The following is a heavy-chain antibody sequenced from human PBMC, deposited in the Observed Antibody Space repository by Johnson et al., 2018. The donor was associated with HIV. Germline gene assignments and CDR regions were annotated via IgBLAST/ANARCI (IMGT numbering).Heavy chain of an antibody. V-gene: IGHV3-30*03. D-gene: IGHD1-26*01. Sequence: QVQLVESGGGVVRPGRSLSLSCTASGFTFSTYAMHWVRQAPGKGLEWVAIISDDVNNKYYVDSLKGRFTISRDNVKKSLFLQMNGLRADDTAVYYCARDRVYSGSYYSGAFDVWGQGAMVTVSS. J-gene: IGHJ3*01. CDR2: ISDDVNNK. CDR3: ARDRVYSGSYYSGAFDV. CDR1: GFTFSTYA.